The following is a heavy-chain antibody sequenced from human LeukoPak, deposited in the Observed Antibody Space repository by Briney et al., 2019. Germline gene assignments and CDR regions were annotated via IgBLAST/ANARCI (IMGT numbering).Heavy chain of an antibody. J-gene: IGHJ6*02. CDR2: IIPIFGTP. V-gene: IGHV1-69*01. Sequence: ASVKVSCKASGGTFSSHAISWVRQAPGQGLEWMGGIIPIFGTPNYAQKFQGRVTITADESTSTAYMELSSLRSEDTAVYYCARENSLMTTSHYGMDVWGQGTTVTVSS. D-gene: IGHD4-17*01. CDR1: GGTFSSHA. CDR3: ARENSLMTTSHYGMDV.